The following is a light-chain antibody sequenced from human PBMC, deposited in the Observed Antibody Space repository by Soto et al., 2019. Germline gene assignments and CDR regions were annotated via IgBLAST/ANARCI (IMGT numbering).Light chain of an antibody. CDR2: GNS. J-gene: IGLJ2*01. CDR1: SSNIGTPYD. CDR3: QSYDSSLSGYVI. V-gene: IGLV1-40*01. Sequence: QSVLTQPPSVSGAPGQRVTISCTGSSSNIGTPYDVHWYQQLPGTAPKLLIYGNSNRPSGVPDRFSGSKSGTSASLAITGLQAEDEADHYCQSYDSSLSGYVIFGGGTKVTVL.